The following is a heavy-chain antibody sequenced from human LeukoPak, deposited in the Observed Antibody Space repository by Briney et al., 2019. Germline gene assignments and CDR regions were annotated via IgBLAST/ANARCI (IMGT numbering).Heavy chain of an antibody. J-gene: IGHJ4*02. Sequence: SETLSLTCTVPGGAISSYYWSWIRQPPGRGLEWIGYISYSGDTNYNPSLKSRVTMSVDTSKNQFSLKLSSVTAADTAVYYCATCIAAAGTFPYWGQGTLVTVSS. V-gene: IGHV4-59*12. CDR2: ISYSGDT. CDR1: GGAISSYY. CDR3: ATCIAAAGTFPY. D-gene: IGHD6-13*01.